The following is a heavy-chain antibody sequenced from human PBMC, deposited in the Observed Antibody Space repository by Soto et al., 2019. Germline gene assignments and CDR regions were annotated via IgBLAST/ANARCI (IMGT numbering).Heavy chain of an antibody. V-gene: IGHV4-34*01. CDR3: ARHNYDSSGYYYYYYGMDV. CDR2: INHSGST. D-gene: IGHD3-22*01. J-gene: IGHJ6*02. Sequence: QVQLQQWGARLLKPSETLSLTCPVYGGSGGSFSGYYWSWIRQPPGKGLEWIGEINHSGSTNYNPSLKSRVTISVDTSKNPFSMKLSSVTAADTAVFYCARHNYDSSGYYYYYYGMDVWGQGTTVTVSS. CDR1: GGSGGSFSGYY.